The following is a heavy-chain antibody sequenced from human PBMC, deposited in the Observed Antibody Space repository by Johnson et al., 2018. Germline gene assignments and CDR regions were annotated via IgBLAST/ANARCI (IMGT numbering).Heavy chain of an antibody. CDR3: TRDAEWWSGGLDV. CDR2: IKSRTFGGTT. Sequence: VQLVESGGGLVKPGRSLRLSCSASGFIFRDYAMNWFRQAPGKGLEWVSFIKSRTFGGTTKYAASVKGRCTISRDDSKSIAYLHMNSLKTEYTAVYYCTRDAEWWSGGLDVWGQGTTVTVSS. D-gene: IGHD2-15*01. CDR1: GFIFRDYA. V-gene: IGHV3-49*05. J-gene: IGHJ6*02.